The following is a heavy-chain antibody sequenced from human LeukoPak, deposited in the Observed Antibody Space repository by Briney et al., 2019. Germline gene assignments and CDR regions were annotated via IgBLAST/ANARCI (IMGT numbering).Heavy chain of an antibody. V-gene: IGHV3-21*01. CDR1: GFTFSSYS. Sequence: KSGGSLRLSCAASGFTFSSYSMNWVRQAPGKGLEWVSPISSSSSYIYYAHSVKGRFTISRDNDKNSLYLQMNSLRAEDTAVYYCARDGKQLVRGDYWGQGTLVTVSS. D-gene: IGHD6-6*01. CDR2: ISSSSSYI. CDR3: ARDGKQLVRGDY. J-gene: IGHJ4*02.